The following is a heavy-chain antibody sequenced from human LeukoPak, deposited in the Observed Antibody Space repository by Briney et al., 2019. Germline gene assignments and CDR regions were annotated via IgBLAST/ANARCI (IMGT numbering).Heavy chain of an antibody. CDR2: IIPIFGTA. CDR3: ARGFPTYYYDSSGYNLDY. CDR1: GGTFSSYA. D-gene: IGHD3-22*01. J-gene: IGHJ4*02. V-gene: IGHV1-69*05. Sequence: SVKVSCKASGGTFSSYAISWVRQAPGQGLEWVGGIIPIFGTANYAQKFQGRVTITTDESTSTAYMELSSLRSEDTAVYYCARGFPTYYYDSSGYNLDYWGQGTLVTVSS.